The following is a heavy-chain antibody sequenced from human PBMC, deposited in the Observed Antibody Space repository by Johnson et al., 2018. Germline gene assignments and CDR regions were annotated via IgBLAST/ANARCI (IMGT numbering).Heavy chain of an antibody. CDR1: GFTFSNAW. J-gene: IGHJ6*03. CDR2: ISYDGSNK. V-gene: IGHV3-30*03. CDR3: ARASSYMDV. Sequence: QVQLVESGGGLVKPGGSLRLSCAASGFTFSNAWMNWVRQAPGKGLEWVAVISYDGSNKYYANSVKGRFTISRDNSKNTLYLQRGSLRGEDTAVYYCARASSYMDVGGKGTTVTVSS.